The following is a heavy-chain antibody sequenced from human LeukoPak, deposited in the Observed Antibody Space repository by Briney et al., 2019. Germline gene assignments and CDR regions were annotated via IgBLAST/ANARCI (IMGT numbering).Heavy chain of an antibody. Sequence: GGSLRLSCSASGFTISSYWMHWVRQAPGKGLVWVSRINPAGSVTNHADSVRGRFTISRDTAANTLYLEMNSLRAEDTAVYYCSRDFVGAEDYWGQGTLVTVSS. CDR2: INPAGSVT. CDR1: GFTISSYW. J-gene: IGHJ4*02. CDR3: SRDFVGAEDY. D-gene: IGHD3-16*01. V-gene: IGHV3-74*01.